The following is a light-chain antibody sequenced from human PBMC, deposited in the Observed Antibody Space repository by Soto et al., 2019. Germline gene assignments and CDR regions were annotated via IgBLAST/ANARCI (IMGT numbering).Light chain of an antibody. CDR1: QSISSSY. Sequence: VLSHSPGTVSLSPGQRATLPCRASQSISSSYLAWYQQRPGQAPRLLIYGASSRATGIPDRFSGSGSGTEFTLTISRLEPEDFAVYYCQQYCSSSWTFGQGTKVEI. J-gene: IGKJ1*01. V-gene: IGKV3-20*01. CDR2: GAS. CDR3: QQYCSSSWT.